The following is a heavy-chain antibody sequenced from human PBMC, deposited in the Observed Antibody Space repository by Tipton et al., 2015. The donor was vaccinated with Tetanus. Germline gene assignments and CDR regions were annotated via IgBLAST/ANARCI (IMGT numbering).Heavy chain of an antibody. D-gene: IGHD2-15*01. Sequence: CAASGFIFSSYGIHWVRQAPGKGLEWLAVSWYDGTDKYYADSVKGRFTISRDNSKNTLYLQMNSLRAEDTALYCCAREADCSGGSCFSGDFDTWGQGTQVTVSS. CDR3: AREADCSGGSCFSGDFDT. V-gene: IGHV3-33*01. CDR1: GFIFSSYG. J-gene: IGHJ4*02. CDR2: SWYDGTDK.